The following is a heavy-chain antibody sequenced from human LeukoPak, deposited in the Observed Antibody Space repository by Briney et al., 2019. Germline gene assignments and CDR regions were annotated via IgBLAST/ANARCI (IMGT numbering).Heavy chain of an antibody. Sequence: AGGSLRLSCAASGFTFSTYWMSWVRQAPGKGLEWVANIKQDGSEKYYVDSVKGRFTISRDNAKNSLYLQMSSLRADDTAMYYCARWKPRSDALDVWGKGTMVMVSS. J-gene: IGHJ3*01. CDR1: GFTFSTYW. CDR3: ARWKPRSDALDV. V-gene: IGHV3-7*01. D-gene: IGHD1-1*01. CDR2: IKQDGSEK.